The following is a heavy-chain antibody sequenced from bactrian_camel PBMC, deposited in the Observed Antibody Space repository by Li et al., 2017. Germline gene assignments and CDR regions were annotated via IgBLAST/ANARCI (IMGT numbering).Heavy chain of an antibody. CDR1: GYTDCNYA. J-gene: IGHJ4*01. D-gene: IGHD4*01. CDR2: VDSSGGT. CDR3: AAATYIATLEPLTLKSPAY. V-gene: IGHV3S55*01. Sequence: HVQLVESGGGSVQAGGSLRLSCAVSGYTDCNYAMSWYRQAPGKEREFVSEVDSSGGTSYADSVKGRFVISRDSAKNTVYLQMNSLKPEVTGMYYCAAATYIATLEPLTLKSPAYWGQGTQVTVS.